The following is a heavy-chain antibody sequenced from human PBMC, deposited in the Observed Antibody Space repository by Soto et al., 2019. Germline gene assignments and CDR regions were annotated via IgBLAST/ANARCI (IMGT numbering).Heavy chain of an antibody. CDR2: ISAYNGNT. CDR1: GYTFTSYG. Sequence: ASVKVSCKASGYTFTSYGISWVRQAPGQGLEWMGWISAYNGNTNYAQKLQGRVTMTTDTSTSTAYMELSSLTAEDTAVYYCAKGTRKLDYWGQGTLVTVSS. J-gene: IGHJ4*02. CDR3: AKGTRKLDY. V-gene: IGHV1-18*01.